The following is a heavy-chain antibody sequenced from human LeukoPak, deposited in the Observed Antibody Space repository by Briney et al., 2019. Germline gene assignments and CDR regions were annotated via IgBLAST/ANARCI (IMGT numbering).Heavy chain of an antibody. J-gene: IGHJ6*03. CDR2: IYYSGST. CDR1: GGSISSHY. Sequence: SETLSLTCTVSGGSISSHYWSWIRQPPGKGLEWIGYIYYSGSTNYNPSLKSRVTISEDTSKNQFSLKLSSVTAADTAVYYCARAGGGDGVGYHGSGSYYNPTYYYYMDVWGKGTTVTVSS. D-gene: IGHD3-10*01. V-gene: IGHV4-59*11. CDR3: ARAGGGDGVGYHGSGSYYNPTYYYYMDV.